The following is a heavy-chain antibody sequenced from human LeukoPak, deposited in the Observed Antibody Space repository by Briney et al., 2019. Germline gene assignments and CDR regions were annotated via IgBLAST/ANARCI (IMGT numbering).Heavy chain of an antibody. CDR3: ARDYVDTAMVSTFDY. D-gene: IGHD5-18*01. V-gene: IGHV3-21*01. J-gene: IGHJ4*02. CDR1: GFTFSSYS. Sequence: MSGGSLRLSCAASGFTFSSYSMNWVRQAPGKGLEWVSSISSSSSYIYYADSVKGRFTISRDNAKNSLYLQMNSLRAEDTAVYYCARDYVDTAMVSTFDYWGQGTLVTVSS. CDR2: ISSSSSYI.